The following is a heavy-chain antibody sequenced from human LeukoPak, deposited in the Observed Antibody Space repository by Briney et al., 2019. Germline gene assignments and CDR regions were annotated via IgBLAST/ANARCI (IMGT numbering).Heavy chain of an antibody. CDR2: IYSGGST. D-gene: IGHD4-23*01. CDR1: GFTVSSNY. Sequence: GGSLRLSCAASGFTVSSNYMSWVRQAPGKGLEWVSVIYSGGSTYYADSVKGRFTISRDNSKNTLYLQMNSLRAEDTAVYYCARAPSSYGGNLEDYFDYWGQGTLVTVSS. V-gene: IGHV3-66*01. CDR3: ARAPSSYGGNLEDYFDY. J-gene: IGHJ4*02.